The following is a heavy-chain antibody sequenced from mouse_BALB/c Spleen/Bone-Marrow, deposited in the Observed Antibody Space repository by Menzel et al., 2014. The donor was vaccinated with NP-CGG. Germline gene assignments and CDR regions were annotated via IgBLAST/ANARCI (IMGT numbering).Heavy chain of an antibody. Sequence: EVQLQESGAELVKPGASVKLSCTASGFNIKDTYMHWVKQRPEQGLEWIGRIDPANGNTKYDPKFQGKATITADTSSNTAYLQPSSLTSEDTAVYYCARSGYGSSLFAYWGQGTLVTVSA. D-gene: IGHD1-1*01. CDR1: GFNIKDTY. V-gene: IGHV14-3*02. CDR3: ARSGYGSSLFAY. CDR2: IDPANGNT. J-gene: IGHJ3*01.